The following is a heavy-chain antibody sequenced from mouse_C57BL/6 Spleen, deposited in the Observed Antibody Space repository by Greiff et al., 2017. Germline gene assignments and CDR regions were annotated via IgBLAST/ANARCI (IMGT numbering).Heavy chain of an antibody. CDR3: ARLVEGFDY. CDR2: ISGGGGNT. D-gene: IGHD1-1*02. V-gene: IGHV5-9*01. CDR1: GFTFSSYT. J-gene: IGHJ2*01. Sequence: EVKLMESGGGLVKPGGSLKLSCAASGFTFSSYTMSWVRQTPEKRLEWVATISGGGGNTYYPDSVKGRFTISRDNAKNTLYLQMRSLRSEDTALYYCARLVEGFDYWGQGTTLTVSS.